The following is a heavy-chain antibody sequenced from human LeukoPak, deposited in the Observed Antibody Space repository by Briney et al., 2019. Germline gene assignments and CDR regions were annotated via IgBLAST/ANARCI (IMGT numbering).Heavy chain of an antibody. J-gene: IGHJ3*02. CDR2: IYCSGST. V-gene: IGHV4-59*01. CDR3: ARGSVTAGPDAFDI. D-gene: IGHD2-21*02. CDR1: GGSISSYY. Sequence: SETLSLTCTVSGGSISSYYWSWIRQPPGKGLEWIGYIYCSGSTNYNPSLKSRVTISVDTSKNQFSLKLSSVTAADTAVYYCARGSVTAGPDAFDIWGQGTMVTVSS.